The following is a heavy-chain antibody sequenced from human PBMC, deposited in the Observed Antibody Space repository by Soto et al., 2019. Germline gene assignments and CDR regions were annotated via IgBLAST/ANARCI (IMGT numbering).Heavy chain of an antibody. CDR2: ISGSGGIT. D-gene: IGHD4-4*01. CDR3: AKHRLIYDYNNYDFDY. J-gene: IGHJ4*02. CDR1: GFTFNTYA. V-gene: IGHV3-23*01. Sequence: LRLSCAASGFTFNTYAMSWVRQAPGKGLEWVSTISGSGGITYYADSVKGRFTISRDNSKTTLSLQMSSLRAEDTAVYYCAKHRLIYDYNNYDFDYWGQGALVTV.